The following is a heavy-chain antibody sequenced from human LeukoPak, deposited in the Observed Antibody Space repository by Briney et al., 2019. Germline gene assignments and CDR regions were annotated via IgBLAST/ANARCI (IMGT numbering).Heavy chain of an antibody. CDR3: AREVAAAGWFDY. CDR1: GFTFSSYS. CDR2: ISSSSSTI. D-gene: IGHD6-13*01. J-gene: IGHJ4*02. V-gene: IGHV3-48*04. Sequence: GGSLRLSCAASGFTFSSYSMNWVRQAPGKGLEWGSYISSSSSTIYYADSVKGRFTISRDNAKNSLYLQMNSLRAEDTAVYYCAREVAAAGWFDYWGQGTLVTVSS.